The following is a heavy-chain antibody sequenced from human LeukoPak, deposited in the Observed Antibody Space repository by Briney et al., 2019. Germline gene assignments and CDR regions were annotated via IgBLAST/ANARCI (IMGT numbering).Heavy chain of an antibody. CDR3: ARGQGFGWYYFDY. Sequence: SETLSLTCTVSGGSVSSGSNCWGWIRRPPGKGLEWICYIYYSGSTNYNPSLKSRVTISVDTSKNQFSLRLISVTAADTAVYYCARGQGFGWYYFDYWGQGTLVTVSS. CDR2: IYYSGST. J-gene: IGHJ4*02. CDR1: GGSVSSGSNC. D-gene: IGHD6-19*01. V-gene: IGHV4-61*01.